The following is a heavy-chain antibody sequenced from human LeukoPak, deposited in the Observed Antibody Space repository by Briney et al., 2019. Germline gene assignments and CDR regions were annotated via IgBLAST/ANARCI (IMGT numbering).Heavy chain of an antibody. CDR3: ARLNEVGRVVPAAKWSPNYYYGMDV. J-gene: IGHJ6*02. D-gene: IGHD2-2*01. CDR2: MNPNSGNT. Sequence: ASVKVSCKASGYTFTSYDINWVRQATGQGLEWMGWMNPNSGNTGYAQKFQGRVTMTRNTSISTAYMELSSLRSEDTAVYYCARLNEVGRVVPAAKWSPNYYYGMDVWGQGTTVTVSS. V-gene: IGHV1-8*01. CDR1: GYTFTSYD.